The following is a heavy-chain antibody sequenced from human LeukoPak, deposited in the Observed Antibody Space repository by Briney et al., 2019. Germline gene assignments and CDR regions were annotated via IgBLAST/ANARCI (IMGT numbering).Heavy chain of an antibody. CDR2: IIPIFGTA. CDR1: GGTFSSYA. D-gene: IGHD6-19*01. V-gene: IGHV1-69*05. J-gene: IGHJ4*02. Sequence: GSSVKVSCKASGGTFSSYAISWVRQAPGQGLEWMGGIIPIFGTANYAQKFQGRVTITTDESTSTAYMELSSLRSEDTAVYYCARSVGQWGGRLQMPFDYWGQGTLVTVSS. CDR3: ARSVGQWGGRLQMPFDY.